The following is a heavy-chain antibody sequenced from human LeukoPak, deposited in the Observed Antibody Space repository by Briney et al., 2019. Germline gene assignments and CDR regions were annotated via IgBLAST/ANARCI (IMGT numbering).Heavy chain of an antibody. J-gene: IGHJ3*02. CDR3: ARVRGQFFGFVI. CDR1: GGSISSYY. V-gene: IGHV4-59*01. D-gene: IGHD3-10*01. Sequence: SETLSLTCTVSGGSISSYYWSWIRQPPGKGLEWIGYIYYSGSTNYNPSLKSRFIISVDTSKNQFSLKLSSVTAADTAVYYCARVRGQFFGFVIWAKGQWSPSLQ. CDR2: IYYSGST.